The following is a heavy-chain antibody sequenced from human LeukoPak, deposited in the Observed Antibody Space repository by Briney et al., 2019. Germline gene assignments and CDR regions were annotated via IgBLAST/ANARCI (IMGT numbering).Heavy chain of an antibody. CDR2: INSDASST. Sequence: SGGSLRLSCAASGFTFSSYSMNWVRQAPGKGLVWVSHINSDASSTRYADSVKGRFTISRDNAKNTLYLQMNSLRAEDTAVYYCARGRGPWGQGTLVTVSS. J-gene: IGHJ5*02. V-gene: IGHV3-74*01. CDR1: GFTFSSYS. CDR3: ARGRGP.